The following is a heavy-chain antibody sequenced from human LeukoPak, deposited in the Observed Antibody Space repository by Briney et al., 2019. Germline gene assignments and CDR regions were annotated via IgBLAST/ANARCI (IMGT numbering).Heavy chain of an antibody. CDR2: ISYDGSNK. V-gene: IGHV3-30*04. D-gene: IGHD6-13*01. Sequence: GRSLRLSCAASGFTFSSYAMHWVRQAPGKGLEWVAVISYDGSNKYYADSVKGRFTISRDNSKNTLYLQMNSLRAEDTAVYYCARETAAGSEIFDYWGQGTLVTVSS. J-gene: IGHJ4*02. CDR3: ARETAAGSEIFDY. CDR1: GFTFSSYA.